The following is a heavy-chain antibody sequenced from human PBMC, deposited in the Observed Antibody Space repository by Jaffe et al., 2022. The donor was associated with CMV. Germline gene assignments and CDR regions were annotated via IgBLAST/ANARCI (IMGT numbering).Heavy chain of an antibody. Sequence: QVQLQESGPGLVKPSETLSLTCTVSGGSISSYYWSWIRQPPGKGLEWIGYIYYSGSTNYNPSLKSRVTISVDTSKNQFSLKLSSVTAADTAVYYCARHSEGYPSRPRDGYGKWGQGTLVTVSS. CDR3: ARHSEGYPSRPRDGYGK. J-gene: IGHJ4*02. CDR2: IYYSGST. V-gene: IGHV4-59*08. D-gene: IGHD5-12*01. CDR1: GGSISSYY.